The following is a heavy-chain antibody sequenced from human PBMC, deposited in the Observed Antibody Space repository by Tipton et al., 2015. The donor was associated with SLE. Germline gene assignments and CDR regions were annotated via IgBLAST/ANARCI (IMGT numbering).Heavy chain of an antibody. CDR3: AREGRATRGNNWFDP. D-gene: IGHD1-26*01. V-gene: IGHV4-4*08. J-gene: IGHJ5*02. CDR1: GGSISSYY. CDR2: IYTSGST. Sequence: TLSLTCTVSGGSISSYYWSWIRQPPGKGLEWIGYIYTSGSTNYNPSLKSRVTISVDTSKNQFSLKLSSVTAADTAVYYCAREGRATRGNNWFDPWGQGTLVTVSS.